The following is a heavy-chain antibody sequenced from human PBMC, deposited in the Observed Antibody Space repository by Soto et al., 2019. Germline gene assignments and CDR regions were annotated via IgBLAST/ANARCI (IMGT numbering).Heavy chain of an antibody. CDR2: IYYSGST. Sequence: SATLSLTCTVSGGSISSYYWSWIRQPPGKGLEWIGYIYYSGSTNYNPSLKSRVTISVDTSKNQFSLKLSSVTAADTAVYYCARPTYNSGSPFDYWGQGTLVTVSS. D-gene: IGHD1-20*01. CDR3: ARPTYNSGSPFDY. J-gene: IGHJ4*02. CDR1: GGSISSYY. V-gene: IGHV4-59*01.